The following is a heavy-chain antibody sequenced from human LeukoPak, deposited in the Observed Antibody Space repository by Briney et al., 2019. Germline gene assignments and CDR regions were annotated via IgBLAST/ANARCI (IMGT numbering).Heavy chain of an antibody. Sequence: ASVKVSCKASGYTFTSYAMHWVRQAPGQGLEWMGWINPNSGGTNYAQKFQGRVTMTRDRSISTAYMELSRLRSDDTAVYYCARGSGYDYDTPFDYWGQGTLVTVSS. CDR3: ARGSGYDYDTPFDY. J-gene: IGHJ4*02. V-gene: IGHV1-2*02. CDR1: GYTFTSYA. CDR2: INPNSGGT. D-gene: IGHD3-22*01.